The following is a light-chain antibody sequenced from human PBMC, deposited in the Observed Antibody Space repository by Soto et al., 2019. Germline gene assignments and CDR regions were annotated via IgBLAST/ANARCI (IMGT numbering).Light chain of an antibody. CDR2: EVT. CDR3: SSFTGASTI. J-gene: IGLJ1*01. Sequence: QSALTQPPSASGSPGQSVTISCTGTSSDVGGYNYVSWYQQHPGKAPKLVIYEVTKRPSGVPDRFSGSKSCNTASLTVSGLQAEDEADYYCSSFTGASTIFGTGTKLTVL. CDR1: SSDVGGYNY. V-gene: IGLV2-8*01.